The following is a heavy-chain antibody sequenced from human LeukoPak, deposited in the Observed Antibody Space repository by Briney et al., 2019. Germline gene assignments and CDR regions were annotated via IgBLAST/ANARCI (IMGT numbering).Heavy chain of an antibody. V-gene: IGHV3-23*01. CDR1: GFTFSSYA. CDR2: ITGSGGST. D-gene: IGHD3-10*01. Sequence: PGGSLRLSCAASGFTFSSYAMSWVRQAPGKGLEWVSTITGSGGSTYYADSVKGRFTISRDNSNNTLYLQMNSLRAEDTALYYCARVARGDYYYYYMDVWGKGTTVTVSS. CDR3: ARVARGDYYYYYMDV. J-gene: IGHJ6*03.